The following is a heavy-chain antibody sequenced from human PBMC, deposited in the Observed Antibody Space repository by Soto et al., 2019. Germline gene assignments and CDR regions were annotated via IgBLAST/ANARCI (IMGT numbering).Heavy chain of an antibody. CDR2: ISYDGSNK. CDR1: GFTFSSYG. Sequence: QVQLVESGGGVVQPGRSLRLSCAASGFTFSSYGMHWVRQAQGRGLEWVAVISYDGSNKYYADSVKGRFTISRDNSKNTLYLQMNSLRAEDTAVYYCAKPPTDYYYYYYMDVWGKGTTVTVSS. V-gene: IGHV3-30*18. J-gene: IGHJ6*03. CDR3: AKPPTDYYYYYYMDV.